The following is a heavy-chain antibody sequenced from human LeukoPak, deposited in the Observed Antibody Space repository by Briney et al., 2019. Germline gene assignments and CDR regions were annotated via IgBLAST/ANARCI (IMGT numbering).Heavy chain of an antibody. J-gene: IGHJ4*02. CDR3: ARDGPVYSSSWYIDY. D-gene: IGHD6-13*01. CDR1: GGSISSYY. V-gene: IGHV4-4*07. CDR2: IYTSGST. Sequence: SETLSLTCTVSGGSISSYYWSWIRQPAGKGLEWIGRIYTSGSTNYNPSLKSRVTMSVDTSKNQFSLKLSSVTAADTAVYYCARDGPVYSSSWYIDYWGQGTLVTVSS.